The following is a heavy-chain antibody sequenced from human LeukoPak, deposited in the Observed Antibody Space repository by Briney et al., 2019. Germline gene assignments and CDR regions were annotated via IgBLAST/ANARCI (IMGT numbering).Heavy chain of an antibody. V-gene: IGHV3-30*04. CDR2: ISYDGSNK. Sequence: GRSLRLASAASTLTLSIYAMHWVSQAPDNGMEWEAVISYDGSNKCYADSVKGRFTISRDNSKNTLYLQMNSLRAEDTAVYYCARDEFDWLLPPHMDVWGKGTTVTVSS. CDR1: TLTLSIYA. J-gene: IGHJ6*03. D-gene: IGHD3-9*01. CDR3: ARDEFDWLLPPHMDV.